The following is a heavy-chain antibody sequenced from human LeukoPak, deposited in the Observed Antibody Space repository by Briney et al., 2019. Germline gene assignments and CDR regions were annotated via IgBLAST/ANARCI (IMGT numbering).Heavy chain of an antibody. D-gene: IGHD6-6*01. Sequence: TSETLSLTCTVSGGSINTYFWSWIRQPPGKGLEWIGYIYYSGSTNYNPSLKSRVTISVDTSKNQFSLKLSSVTAADTAVYYCARGHSSSPFTLDYWGQGTLVTVSS. CDR1: GGSINTYF. J-gene: IGHJ4*02. V-gene: IGHV4-59*01. CDR2: IYYSGST. CDR3: ARGHSSSPFTLDY.